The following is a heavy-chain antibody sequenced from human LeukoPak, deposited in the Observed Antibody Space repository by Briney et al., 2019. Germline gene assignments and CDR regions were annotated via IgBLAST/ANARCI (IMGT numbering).Heavy chain of an antibody. CDR2: ISFGGHNK. J-gene: IGHJ4*02. Sequence: PGRSLRLSCVVSGFSLTYNAVHWVRQVPGKGLECVAFISFGGHNKYYADSVKGRFTISRDESKHTLYLELNGMRRDDTAVYYCARDVSPLDVGSSDRAYKSYFGYWGQGALVTVSS. V-gene: IGHV3-30*01. CDR3: ARDVSPLDVGSSDRAYKSYFGY. D-gene: IGHD2-21*01. CDR1: GFSLTYNA.